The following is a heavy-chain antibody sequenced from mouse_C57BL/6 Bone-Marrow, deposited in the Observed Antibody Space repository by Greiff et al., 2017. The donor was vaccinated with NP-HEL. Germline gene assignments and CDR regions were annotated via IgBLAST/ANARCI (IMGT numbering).Heavy chain of an antibody. CDR1: GYTFTDYN. V-gene: IGHV1-22*01. J-gene: IGHJ4*01. CDR3: ATGSSGSYAMDY. D-gene: IGHD3-2*02. Sequence: VHVKQSGPELVKPGASVKMSCKASGYTFTDYNMHWVKQSHGKSLEWIGYINPNNGGTSYNQKFKGKATLTVNKSSSTAYMELRSLTSEDSAVYYCATGSSGSYAMDYWGQGTSVTVSS. CDR2: INPNNGGT.